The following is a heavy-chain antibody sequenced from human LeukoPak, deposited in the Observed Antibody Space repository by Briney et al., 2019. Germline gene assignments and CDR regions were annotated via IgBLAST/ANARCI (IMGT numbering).Heavy chain of an antibody. CDR2: IIPIFGTA. Sequence: SVKVSCKASGGTFSSYAISWVRQAPGQGLEWMGGIIPIFGTANYAQKFQGRVTITADKSTSTAYMELSSLRSEDTAVYYCARDRVKGYSYGYLYYYYYMDVWGKGTTVTVSS. J-gene: IGHJ6*03. V-gene: IGHV1-69*06. D-gene: IGHD5-18*01. CDR3: ARDRVKGYSYGYLYYYYYMDV. CDR1: GGTFSSYA.